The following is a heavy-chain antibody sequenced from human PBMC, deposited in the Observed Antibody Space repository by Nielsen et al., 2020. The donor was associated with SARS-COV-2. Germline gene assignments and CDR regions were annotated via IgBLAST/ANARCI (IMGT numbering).Heavy chain of an antibody. CDR2: INAGNGNT. CDR1: GYTFTNYG. D-gene: IGHD5-12*01. J-gene: IGHJ4*02. Sequence: ASVKVSCKASGYTFTNYGISWVRQAPGQRLEWMGWINAGNGNTKYSQKFQGRVTITRDTSASTAYMELSSLRSEDTAVYYCARAGVATDYWGQGTLVTVSS. CDR3: ARAGVATDY. V-gene: IGHV1-3*01.